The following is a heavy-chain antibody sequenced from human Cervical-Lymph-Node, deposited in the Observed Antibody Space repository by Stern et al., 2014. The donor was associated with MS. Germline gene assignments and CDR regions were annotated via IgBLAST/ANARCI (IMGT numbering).Heavy chain of an antibody. D-gene: IGHD3-16*01. V-gene: IGHV1-69*06. CDR1: GG. CDR2: VIPFVGTS. CDR3: ARGGGDNWFDP. J-gene: IGHJ5*02. Sequence: VQLVESGAEVKEPGSSVKVSCKASGGISWVRQAPGQGLEWMGGVIPFVGTSNYAQKFQGRGAITADTAKNTAYLELNSLRGDDTAVYFWARGGGDNWFDPWGQGTLVTVSS.